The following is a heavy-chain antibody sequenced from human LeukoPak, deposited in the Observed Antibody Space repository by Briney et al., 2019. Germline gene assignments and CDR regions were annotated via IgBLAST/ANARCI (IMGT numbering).Heavy chain of an antibody. J-gene: IGHJ6*02. Sequence: ASVTVSCKASGYTFTSYGISWVRQAPGQGLEWMGWISAYNGNTNYAQKLQGRVTMTTDTSTSTAYMELRSLRSDDTAVYYCARESDGSGSYRNYYYYGMDVWGQGTTVTVSS. V-gene: IGHV1-18*01. CDR2: ISAYNGNT. CDR3: ARESDGSGSYRNYYYYGMDV. CDR1: GYTFTSYG. D-gene: IGHD3-10*01.